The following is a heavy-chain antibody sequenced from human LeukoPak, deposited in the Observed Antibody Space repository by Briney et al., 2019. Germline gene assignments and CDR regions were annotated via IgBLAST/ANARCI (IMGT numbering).Heavy chain of an antibody. CDR1: GFTFSNAW. CDR2: IKRKTDGGTT. V-gene: IGHV3-15*01. Sequence: GGSLRLSCAASGFTFSNAWMSWVRQAPGKGLEWVGRIKRKTDGGTTDYAAPVKGRFTISRDDSKNTLYLQMNSLKTEDTAVYYCTTDWAVAALGYWGQGTLVTVSS. J-gene: IGHJ4*02. D-gene: IGHD6-19*01. CDR3: TTDWAVAALGY.